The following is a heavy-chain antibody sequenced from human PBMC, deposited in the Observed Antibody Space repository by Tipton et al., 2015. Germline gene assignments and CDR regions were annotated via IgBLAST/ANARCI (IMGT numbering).Heavy chain of an antibody. J-gene: IGHJ6*02. V-gene: IGHV4-59*01. CDR1: GGSIRSYY. Sequence: TLSLTCTVSGGSIRSYYWSWIRQPPGKGLQWIGYISYTETSHYNPSLKSRVTISVDSSKNQFSLKLTSVTAADTAVYYCARDLEHGMDVWGQGTTVTVSS. CDR3: ARDLEHGMDV. D-gene: IGHD3-3*01. CDR2: ISYTETS.